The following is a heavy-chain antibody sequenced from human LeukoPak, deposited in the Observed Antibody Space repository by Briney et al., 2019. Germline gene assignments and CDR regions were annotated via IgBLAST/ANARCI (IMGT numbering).Heavy chain of an antibody. V-gene: IGHV4-34*01. CDR3: ARLHTARLGYCSSTSCYGRYRNWFDP. CDR2: INHSGST. D-gene: IGHD2-2*01. J-gene: IGHJ5*02. CDR1: GGSFSGYY. Sequence: PSETLSLTCAVYGGSFSGYYWSWIRQPPGKGLEWIGEINHSGSTNYNPSLKSRVTISVDTSKNQFSLKLSSVTAADTAVYYCARLHTARLGYCSSTSCYGRYRNWFDPWGQGTLVTVSS.